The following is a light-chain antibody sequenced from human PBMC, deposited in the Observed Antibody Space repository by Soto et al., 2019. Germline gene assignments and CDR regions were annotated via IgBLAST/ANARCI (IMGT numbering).Light chain of an antibody. CDR1: SSNIGSNY. J-gene: IGLJ3*02. V-gene: IGLV1-47*02. CDR2: SNN. CDR3: AAWDDSLSGRV. Sequence: QSVVTQPPSASGTPGQRVTISCSGSSSNIGSNYVYWYQQLPGTAPKLLIYSNNQRPSGVPDRFSGSKSGTSASLAISGPRSEDEADYYCAAWDDSLSGRVFGGGTKLTVL.